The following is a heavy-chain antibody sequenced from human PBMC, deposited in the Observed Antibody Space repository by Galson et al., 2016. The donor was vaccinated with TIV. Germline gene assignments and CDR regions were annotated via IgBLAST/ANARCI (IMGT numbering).Heavy chain of an antibody. J-gene: IGHJ4*02. Sequence: SLRLSCAASGFDVSTFAMAWVRQAPGKGLEWVSTFSSSGRSTYYADSVMGRFTISRDNSKNNLYLEMNGLRAEDTAVYYCAKFSGAYSRNYFFDYWGPGTLVTVSS. CDR1: GFDVSTFA. D-gene: IGHD1-26*01. V-gene: IGHV3-23*01. CDR2: FSSSGRST. CDR3: AKFSGAYSRNYFFDY.